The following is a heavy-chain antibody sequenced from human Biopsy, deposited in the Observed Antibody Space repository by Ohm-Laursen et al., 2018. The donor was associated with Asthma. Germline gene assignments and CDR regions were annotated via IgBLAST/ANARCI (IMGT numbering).Heavy chain of an antibody. CDR3: ARTYYDFLTGQVKDVFGV. Sequence: SVKVSCKSSGYNFISFTIHWVRQAPGQRLEWMGWVNTGNGATKYSQKFQGRVTITRDTSASTAYMELRSLRSEDTATYYCARTYYDFLTGQVKDVFGVWGQGTMVTVSS. CDR2: VNTGNGAT. V-gene: IGHV1-3*04. D-gene: IGHD3-9*01. J-gene: IGHJ3*01. CDR1: GYNFISFT.